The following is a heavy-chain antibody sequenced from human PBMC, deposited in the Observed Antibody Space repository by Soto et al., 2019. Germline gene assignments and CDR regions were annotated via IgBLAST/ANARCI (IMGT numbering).Heavy chain of an antibody. V-gene: IGHV1-69*13. CDR2: IIPIFGTA. CDR1: GGTFSSYA. J-gene: IGHJ6*02. CDR3: ARSSGDTAMVYYYYGMDV. Sequence: SVKVSCKASGGTFSSYAISWVRQAPGQGLEWMGGIIPIFGTANYAQKFQGRVTITADESTSTAYMELSSLRSEDTAVYYCARSSGDTAMVYYYYGMDVWGQGTTVTSP. D-gene: IGHD5-18*01.